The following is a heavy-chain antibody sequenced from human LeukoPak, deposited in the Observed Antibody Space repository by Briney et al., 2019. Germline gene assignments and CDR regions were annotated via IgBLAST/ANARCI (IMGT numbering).Heavy chain of an antibody. CDR2: TIPILGTA. V-gene: IGHV1-69*05. Sequence: SVTFSCKASGGTFSSYAISWERIAPVQGHEWKGETIPILGTANYAQKFQSRVTITTDESTSTAYMELSSLRSEDTAVYYCARSKAASGSYYGPDYYYMDVWGKGTTVTVSS. J-gene: IGHJ6*03. D-gene: IGHD1-26*01. CDR3: ARSKAASGSYYGPDYYYMDV. CDR1: GGTFSSYA.